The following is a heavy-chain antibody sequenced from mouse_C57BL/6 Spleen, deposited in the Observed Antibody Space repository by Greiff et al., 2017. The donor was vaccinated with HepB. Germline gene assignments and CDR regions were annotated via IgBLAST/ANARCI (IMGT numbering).Heavy chain of an antibody. Sequence: VQLQQSGAELVKPGASVKMSCKASGYTFTTYPIEWMKQNHGKSLEWIGNFHPYNDDTKYNEKFKGKATLTVEKSSSTVYLELSRLTSDDSAVYYCARSLGDYGSSYWYFDVWGTGTTVTVSS. CDR2: FHPYNDDT. J-gene: IGHJ1*03. D-gene: IGHD1-1*01. V-gene: IGHV1-47*01. CDR1: GYTFTTYP. CDR3: ARSLGDYGSSYWYFDV.